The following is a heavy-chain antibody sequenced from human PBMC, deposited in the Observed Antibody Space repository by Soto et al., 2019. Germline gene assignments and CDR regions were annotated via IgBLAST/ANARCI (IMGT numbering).Heavy chain of an antibody. CDR1: GFTFISYA. V-gene: IGHV3-23*01. D-gene: IGHD3-3*01. Sequence: EVQLLESGGGLVQPGGSLRLSCAASGFTFISYAMSWVRQAPGKGLEWVSGIRVSGDNTYYTDSVKGRFTISRDNSKNTLYLQTTNLRAEDTAVYYCADGGEWSFNFVYWGQGTQVTVSS. CDR2: IRVSGDNT. J-gene: IGHJ4*02. CDR3: ADGGEWSFNFVY.